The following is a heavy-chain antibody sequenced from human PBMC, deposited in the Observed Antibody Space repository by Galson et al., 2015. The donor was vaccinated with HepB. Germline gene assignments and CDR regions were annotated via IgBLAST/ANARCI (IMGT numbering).Heavy chain of an antibody. D-gene: IGHD6-13*01. CDR2: FKNKTDGGTT. J-gene: IGHJ6*02. Sequence: SLRLSCAASGFNIRSSWLSWIRQAPGKGLEWVGHFKNKTDGGTTDYAAPVKGRFTISRDDSENTLYLQMNSLKTEDSAVYYCTTDVLGGSWYWGYYDYAMDVWGQGTTVTVSS. CDR3: TTDVLGGSWYWGYYDYAMDV. CDR1: GFNIRSSW. V-gene: IGHV3-15*01.